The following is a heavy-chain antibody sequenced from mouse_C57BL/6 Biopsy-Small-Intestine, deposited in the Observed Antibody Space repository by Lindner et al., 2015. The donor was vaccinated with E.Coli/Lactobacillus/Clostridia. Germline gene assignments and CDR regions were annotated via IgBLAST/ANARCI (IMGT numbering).Heavy chain of an antibody. V-gene: IGHV1-63*01. CDR3: ARCRYEAMDY. CDR2: IYPGGGYT. D-gene: IGHD2-3*01. J-gene: IGHJ4*01. CDR1: GYTFTNYW. Sequence: VQLQESGAELVRPGTSVKMSCKASGYTFTNYWIGWAKQRPGHGLEWIGDIYPGGGYTNYNEKFKGKTTLTADKSSSTAYMQFSSLTSEDSAIYYCARCRYEAMDYWGQGTSVTVSS.